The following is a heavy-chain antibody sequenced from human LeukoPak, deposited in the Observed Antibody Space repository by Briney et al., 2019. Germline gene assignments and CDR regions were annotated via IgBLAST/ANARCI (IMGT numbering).Heavy chain of an antibody. CDR1: GYTFTSYG. CDR2: ISAYNGNT. D-gene: IGHD2-8*01. Sequence: ASVKVSCKASGYTFTSYGISWVRQAPGQGLEWMGWISAYNGNTNYAQKFQGRVTMTEDTSTDTAYMELSSLRSEDTAVYYCATDRGGRRTWFDPWGQGTLVTVSS. V-gene: IGHV1-18*01. CDR3: ATDRGGRRTWFDP. J-gene: IGHJ5*02.